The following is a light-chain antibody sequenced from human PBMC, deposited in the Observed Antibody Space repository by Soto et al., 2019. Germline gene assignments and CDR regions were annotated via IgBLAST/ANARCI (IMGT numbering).Light chain of an antibody. V-gene: IGKV3-11*01. J-gene: IGKJ1*01. CDR2: EAS. CDR1: QIVSNY. CDR3: QQHSTWPPWT. Sequence: EIVLTQSPATLSLSPGERATLSCRASQIVSNYLAWYQQKPGQAPRLLIYEASNRATCIPDRFSGSWSGTDITLTIRSLEPEDFAVYYCQQHSTWPPWTFGQGTKVEMK.